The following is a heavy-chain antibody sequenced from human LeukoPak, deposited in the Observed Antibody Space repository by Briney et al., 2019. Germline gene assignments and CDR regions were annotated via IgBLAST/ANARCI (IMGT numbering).Heavy chain of an antibody. J-gene: IGHJ5*02. D-gene: IGHD3-22*01. V-gene: IGHV1-8*01. CDR1: GYTFTSYD. Sequence: ASVKVSCKASGYTFTSYDINWVRQATGQGLEWMGWMNPNSGNTGYPQKFQGRVTMTRNTSISTAYMELSSLRSEDTAVYHCARADSSGYNWFDPWGQGTLVTVSS. CDR3: ARADSSGYNWFDP. CDR2: MNPNSGNT.